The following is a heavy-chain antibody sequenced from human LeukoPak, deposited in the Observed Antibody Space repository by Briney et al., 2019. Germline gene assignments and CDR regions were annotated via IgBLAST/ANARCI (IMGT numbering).Heavy chain of an antibody. CDR2: IRSKANSYAT. D-gene: IGHD2-2*01. CDR1: GFTFSGSA. CDR3: TRPYCSSTSCSEYNWFDP. J-gene: IGHJ5*02. V-gene: IGHV3-73*01. Sequence: PGGSLRLSCAASGFTFSGSAMHWVRQASGKGLEWVGRIRSKANSYATAYAASVKGRFTISRDDSKNTAYLQMNSLKTEDTAVYYCTRPYCSSTSCSEYNWFDPWGQGTLVTVSS.